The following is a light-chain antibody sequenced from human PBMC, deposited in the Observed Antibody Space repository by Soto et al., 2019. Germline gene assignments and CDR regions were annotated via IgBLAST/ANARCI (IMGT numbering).Light chain of an antibody. V-gene: IGKV3-11*01. CDR3: QQRNNWPPLT. Sequence: EIVLTQSPATLSLSPGERATLSCRASQSVRRYLAWYQQKPGQATRLLIYDASTRATGIPARFSGSGSETDFTLTITSLEPEDFAVYYCQQRNNWPPLTFGQGTRLEI. J-gene: IGKJ5*01. CDR2: DAS. CDR1: QSVRRY.